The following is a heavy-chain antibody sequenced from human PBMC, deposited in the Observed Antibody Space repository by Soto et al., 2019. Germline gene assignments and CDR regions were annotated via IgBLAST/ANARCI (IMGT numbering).Heavy chain of an antibody. CDR1: GFSLSASGVG. CDR2: IYWDDAK. V-gene: IGHV2-5*02. J-gene: IGHJ4*02. D-gene: IGHD3-16*01. Sequence: QITLKESGPTLVKPTQTLMLTCTFSGFSLSASGVGVGWIRQPPGKALEWLAIIYWDDAKHYSPSLKSSLTITKDTPKNPVVLKMTNMDPVDTATYYCAHKGGGDRILDYWGQGTLVTVSS. CDR3: AHKGGGDRILDY.